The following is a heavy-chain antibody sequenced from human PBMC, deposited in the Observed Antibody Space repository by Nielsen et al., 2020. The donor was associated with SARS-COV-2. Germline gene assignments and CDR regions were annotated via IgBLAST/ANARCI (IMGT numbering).Heavy chain of an antibody. D-gene: IGHD5-24*01. Sequence: VRQAPGKGLEWVSSISSSSSYIYYADSVKGRFTISRDNAKNSLYLQMNSLRAEDTAVYYCARDGYRDFDYWGQGTLVTVSS. V-gene: IGHV3-21*01. CDR2: ISSSSSYI. J-gene: IGHJ4*02. CDR3: ARDGYRDFDY.